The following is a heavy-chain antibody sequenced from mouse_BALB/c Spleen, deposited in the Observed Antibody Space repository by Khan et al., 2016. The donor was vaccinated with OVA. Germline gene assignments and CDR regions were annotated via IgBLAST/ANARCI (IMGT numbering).Heavy chain of an antibody. CDR1: GFTFSGFW. V-gene: IGHV11-2*02. CDR2: INSDGSAI. J-gene: IGHJ2*01. D-gene: IGHD1-1*01. Sequence: EVQLLETGGGLVQPGGSRGLSCEGSGFTFSGFWMSWVRQTPGKTLEWIGDINSDGSAINYAPSIKDRFTIFRDNDKSTLYLQMSNVRSEDTATYFCMSIYYNGSSYFDYWGQGTTLTVSS. CDR3: MSIYYNGSSYFDY.